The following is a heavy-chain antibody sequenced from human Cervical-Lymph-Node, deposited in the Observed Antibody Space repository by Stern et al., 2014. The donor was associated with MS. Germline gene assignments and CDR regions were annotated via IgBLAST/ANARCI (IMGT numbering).Heavy chain of an antibody. CDR1: GGTFSKFP. V-gene: IGHV1-69*01. CDR3: ALSSETSDRWYSLGYDL. Sequence: QVQLAQSGAEVTKPGSSVKASCKASGGTFSKFPSSWVRQAPGQGLAWMGGIFPVFGTPTYAQEFRGRVTITADVSTSTVYMELSSLRSDDTAVYYCALSSETSDRWYSLGYDLWGQGTLVTVSS. CDR2: IFPVFGTP. J-gene: IGHJ5*02. D-gene: IGHD6-13*01.